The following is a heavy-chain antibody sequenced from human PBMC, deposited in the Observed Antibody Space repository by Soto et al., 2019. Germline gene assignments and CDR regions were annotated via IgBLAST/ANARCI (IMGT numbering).Heavy chain of an antibody. Sequence: PLETLSLTCTVSGGSISSGGYYWSWIRQHPGKGLEWIGYIYYSGSTYYNPSLKSRVTTSVDTSKNQFSLKLSSVTAADTAVYYCARGGDVLMVYATDYYYYGMDVWGQGTTVTVSS. D-gene: IGHD2-8*01. CDR3: ARGGDVLMVYATDYYYYGMDV. V-gene: IGHV4-31*03. J-gene: IGHJ6*02. CDR1: GGSISSGGYY. CDR2: IYYSGST.